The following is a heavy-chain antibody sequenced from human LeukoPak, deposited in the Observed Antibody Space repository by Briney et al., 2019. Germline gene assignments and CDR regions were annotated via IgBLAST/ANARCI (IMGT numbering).Heavy chain of an antibody. CDR3: ARDTGSGWLNWFDP. D-gene: IGHD6-19*01. J-gene: IGHJ5*02. CDR2: INPSGDNT. V-gene: IGHV1-46*01. CDR1: GYTFTSYY. Sequence: GASVKVSCKASGYTFTSYYMYWVRQAPGQGLEWMGIINPSGDNTNYAQKFQGRVTMTRDMSTSTVYMELSSLRSEDTAVYYCARDTGSGWLNWFDPWGQGTLVTVSS.